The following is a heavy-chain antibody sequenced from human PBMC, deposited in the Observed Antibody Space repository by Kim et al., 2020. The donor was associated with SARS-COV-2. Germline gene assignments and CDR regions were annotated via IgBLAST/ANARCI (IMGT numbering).Heavy chain of an antibody. J-gene: IGHJ4*02. CDR3: AKRGGFLGAKGFDY. D-gene: IGHD1-26*01. CDR1: GFTFSNYA. V-gene: IGHV3-23*01. CDR2: ISSSPGNT. Sequence: GGSLRLSCVASGFTFSNYAMSWVRQAPGKGLEWVSTISSSPGNTYYADSVKGRFTISRDNSKNTLHLQMNSLRAEDTALYYCAKRGGFLGAKGFDYWGQGALVTVSS.